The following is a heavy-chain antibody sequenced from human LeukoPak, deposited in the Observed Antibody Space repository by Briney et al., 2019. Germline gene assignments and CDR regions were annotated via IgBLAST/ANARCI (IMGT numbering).Heavy chain of an antibody. J-gene: IGHJ4*02. CDR2: INPSGGST. V-gene: IGHV1-46*01. Sequence: ASVKVSRKASGYTFTSYYMHWVRQAPGQGLEWMGIINPSGGSTSYAQKFQGRVTMTRDTSTSTVYMELSSLRSEDTAVYYCARNEWNYYDSSGYYFFDYWGQGTLVTVSS. D-gene: IGHD3-22*01. CDR1: GYTFTSYY. CDR3: ARNEWNYYDSSGYYFFDY.